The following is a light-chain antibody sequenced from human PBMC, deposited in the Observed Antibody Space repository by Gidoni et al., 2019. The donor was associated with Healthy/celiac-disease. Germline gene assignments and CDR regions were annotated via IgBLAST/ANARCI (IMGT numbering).Light chain of an antibody. Sequence: QSVLTQPPSVSGAPGQRVTISCTGNSSNIGAGYDVHWYQQLPGTAPKLLIYGNSNRPSGVPDRFSGSKSGTSASLAITGLQAEDEADYYCQSYDSSLSGPNWVFGGGTKLTVL. CDR1: SSNIGAGYD. CDR3: QSYDSSLSGPNWV. V-gene: IGLV1-40*01. CDR2: GNS. J-gene: IGLJ3*02.